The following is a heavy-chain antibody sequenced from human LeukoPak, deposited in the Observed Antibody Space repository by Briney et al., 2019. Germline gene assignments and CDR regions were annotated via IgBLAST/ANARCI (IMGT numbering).Heavy chain of an antibody. CDR3: MRDYMGWFDP. CDR1: GFSLSNFQ. CDR2: ISLDGSIE. V-gene: IGHV3-30-3*01. Sequence: GGSLRLSCVASGFSLSNFQMYWVRQAPGKGLEWVSIISLDGSIEFYADSVKGRFTISRDTASNTMHLEMNNLRIEDTAVYYCMRDYMGWFDPWGQGSLVTVSS. D-gene: IGHD2-2*02. J-gene: IGHJ5*02.